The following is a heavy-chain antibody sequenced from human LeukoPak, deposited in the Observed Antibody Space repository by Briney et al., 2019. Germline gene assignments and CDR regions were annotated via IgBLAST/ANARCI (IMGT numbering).Heavy chain of an antibody. V-gene: IGHV4-34*01. CDR1: GGSFSGYY. J-gene: IGHJ4*02. D-gene: IGHD3-3*01. CDR3: ARVPIFGVVIIGYFDY. CDR2: INHSGST. Sequence: NPSETLSLTCAVYGGSFSGYYWSWIRQPPVKALEWIGEINHSGSTNYNPSLKSRVTISVDTSKNQFSLKLSSVTAADTAVYYCARVPIFGVVIIGYFDYWGQGTLATVSS.